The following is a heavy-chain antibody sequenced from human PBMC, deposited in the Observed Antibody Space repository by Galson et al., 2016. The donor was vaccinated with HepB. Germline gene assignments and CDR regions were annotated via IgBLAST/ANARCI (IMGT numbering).Heavy chain of an antibody. CDR3: ARAGHKWNFDY. V-gene: IGHV1-46*01. D-gene: IGHD1-1*01. CDR1: RYIFTDYY. Sequence: SVKVSCKASRYIFTDYYIHWVRQAPGQGLEWMSRINPSDGRTIFAQKFQGRVTMTRDTSTSTVYMALSGLRSEDTAIYFCARAGHKWNFDYWGQGSLVTVSS. CDR2: INPSDGRT. J-gene: IGHJ4*02.